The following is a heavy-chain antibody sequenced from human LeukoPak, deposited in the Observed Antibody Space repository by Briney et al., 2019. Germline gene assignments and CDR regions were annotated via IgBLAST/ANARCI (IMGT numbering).Heavy chain of an antibody. V-gene: IGHV4-59*08. CDR1: GGSISSYY. D-gene: IGHD5-18*01. CDR3: ARLSTAMAAWGY. Sequence: PSETLSLTCTVSGGSISSYYWSWIRQPPGKGLEWIGYIYYSGSTNYNPSLKSRVTISVDTSKNQFSLKLRSVTAADTAVYYCARLSTAMAAWGYWGQGTLVTVSS. J-gene: IGHJ4*02. CDR2: IYYSGST.